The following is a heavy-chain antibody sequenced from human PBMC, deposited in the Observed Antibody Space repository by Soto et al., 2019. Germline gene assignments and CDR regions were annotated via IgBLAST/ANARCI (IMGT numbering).Heavy chain of an antibody. V-gene: IGHV5-51*01. Sequence: PGESLNISCNGSGYSFTTYLIGWVRQLPGKGLGWMGIIYPGDSDTRYSPSFQGQVTISADKSISTAYLQWSSLKASDTAMYYCARTESGYSYGFADVWGQGTTVTVSS. CDR2: IYPGDSDT. CDR1: GYSFTTYL. D-gene: IGHD5-18*01. J-gene: IGHJ6*02. CDR3: ARTESGYSYGFADV.